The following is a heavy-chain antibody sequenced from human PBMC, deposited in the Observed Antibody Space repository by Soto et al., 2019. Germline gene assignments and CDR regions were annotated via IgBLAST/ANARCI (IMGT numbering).Heavy chain of an antibody. V-gene: IGHV4-31*03. CDR2: IFHTGTT. CDR3: ARGLGYDSNGRFLAAFDV. J-gene: IGHJ3*01. D-gene: IGHD3-22*01. Sequence: QVQLQESGPGLAKPSQTLSLTCTVSGASLSSGGYYWTWIRQVPGKALEWIGYIFHTGTTFYNPSLKSRVVMSIEKSDIQFSLNLRSVTAADTAVYYCARGLGYDSNGRFLAAFDVWGQGTMVTVSS. CDR1: GASLSSGGYY.